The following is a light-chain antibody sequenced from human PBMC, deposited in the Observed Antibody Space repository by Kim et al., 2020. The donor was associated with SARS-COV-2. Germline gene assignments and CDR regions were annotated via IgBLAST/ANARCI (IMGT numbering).Light chain of an antibody. CDR3: QQKGSSPYT. CDR2: GAS. Sequence: LAPGERAPLSGRASQSGSSNVLGWYQPKTAQAPRPLSYGASSRGTGIPDRFSGSGSGTDFTLTMSRLEAEDFTVYYCQQKGSSPYTFGQGTKLEI. V-gene: IGKV3-20*01. CDR1: QSGSSNV. J-gene: IGKJ2*01.